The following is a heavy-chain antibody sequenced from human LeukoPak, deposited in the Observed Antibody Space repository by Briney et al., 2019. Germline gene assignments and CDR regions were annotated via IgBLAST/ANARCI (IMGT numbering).Heavy chain of an antibody. CDR3: ARTITMIVRGPLDY. V-gene: IGHV3-23*01. CDR1: GFTFSSYA. CDR2: ISGSDGTT. Sequence: GVSLRLSCAASGFTFSSYAMSWVRQAPGKGLEWVSAISGSDGTTYYADSVKGRFTISRDNSKNTLYLQMNSLRAKDAAVYYCARTITMIVRGPLDYWGQGTLVTVSS. D-gene: IGHD3-22*01. J-gene: IGHJ4*02.